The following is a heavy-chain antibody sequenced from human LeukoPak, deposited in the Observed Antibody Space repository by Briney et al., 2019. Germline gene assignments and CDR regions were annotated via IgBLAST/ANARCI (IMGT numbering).Heavy chain of an antibody. Sequence: GRSLRLSCAASGFTFDDYAMHWVRQAPGKGLEWVSGISWNSGSIGYADSVKGRFTISRDNAKNSLYLQMNSLRAEDTAVYYCATVINYYMNVWGKGTTVTVSS. V-gene: IGHV3-9*01. CDR2: ISWNSGSI. CDR1: GFTFDDYA. CDR3: ATVINYYMNV. J-gene: IGHJ6*03.